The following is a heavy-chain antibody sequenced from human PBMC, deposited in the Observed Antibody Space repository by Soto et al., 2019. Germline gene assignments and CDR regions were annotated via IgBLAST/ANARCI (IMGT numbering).Heavy chain of an antibody. CDR3: ATYYYDSSGYYYELGYYYYGMDV. Sequence: GASVKVSCKASGGTFSSYAISWVRQAPGQGLEWTGGIIPIFGTANYAQKFQGRVTITADESTSTAYMELSSLRSEDTAVYYCATYYYDSSGYYYELGYYYYGMDVWGQGTTVTVSS. CDR2: IIPIFGTA. J-gene: IGHJ6*02. V-gene: IGHV1-69*13. CDR1: GGTFSSYA. D-gene: IGHD3-22*01.